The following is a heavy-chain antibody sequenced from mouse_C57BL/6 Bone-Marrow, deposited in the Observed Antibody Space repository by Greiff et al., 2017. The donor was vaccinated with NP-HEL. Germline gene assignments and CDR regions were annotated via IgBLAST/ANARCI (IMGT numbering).Heavy chain of an antibody. Sequence: EVQLQQSGPELVKPGASVKISCKASGYTFTDYYMNWVKQSHGKSLEWIGDINPNNGGTSYNQKFKGKATLTVDKSSSTAYMELRSLTSEDSAVYYCARDFTTVVPYYFDYWGQGTTLTVSS. D-gene: IGHD1-1*01. CDR3: ARDFTTVVPYYFDY. CDR2: INPNNGGT. J-gene: IGHJ2*01. V-gene: IGHV1-26*01. CDR1: GYTFTDYY.